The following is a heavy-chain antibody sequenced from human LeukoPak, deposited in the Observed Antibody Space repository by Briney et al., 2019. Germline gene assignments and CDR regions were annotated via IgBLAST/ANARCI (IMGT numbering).Heavy chain of an antibody. CDR3: ARLYNSSWKQLDY. D-gene: IGHD6-13*01. V-gene: IGHV5-51*01. Sequence: GESLKISCKGSGYSFSSYWIGWVRQMPGKGLEWIGIIYPGDSDTRYSPSFQGQITISADKSISTAYLQWSSLKASDTAMYYCARLYNSSWKQLDYWGQGTLVTVSS. J-gene: IGHJ4*02. CDR2: IYPGDSDT. CDR1: GYSFSSYW.